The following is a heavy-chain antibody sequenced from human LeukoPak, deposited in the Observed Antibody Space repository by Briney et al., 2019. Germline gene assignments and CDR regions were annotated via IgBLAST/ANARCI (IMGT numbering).Heavy chain of an antibody. CDR1: GYTLTRYF. J-gene: IGHJ4*02. D-gene: IGHD2-2*01. CDR3: AKSRNDLVVPAAPPTGY. V-gene: IGHV1-46*01. CDR2: INPNGGST. Sequence: ASVKVSCKASGYTLTRYFIHWVRQAPGQGLEWMGIINPNGGSTSYPQKFQGRVTMTRDTSTSTVYMELNSLRAEDTAVYYCAKSRNDLVVPAAPPTGYWGQGTLVAVSS.